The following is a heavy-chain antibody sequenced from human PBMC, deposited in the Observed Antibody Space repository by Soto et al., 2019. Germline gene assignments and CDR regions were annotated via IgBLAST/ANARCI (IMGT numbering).Heavy chain of an antibody. D-gene: IGHD3-10*01. CDR2: ISGSGGST. V-gene: IGHV3-23*01. J-gene: IGHJ6*02. Sequence: GGSLGLSCAASGFTFSSYAMSWVRQAPGKGLEWVSAISGSGGSTYYADSVKGRFTISRDNSKNTLYLQMNSLRAEDTAVYYCAKKTGPPNLWPPYYYGMDVWGQGTTVTVSS. CDR1: GFTFSSYA. CDR3: AKKTGPPNLWPPYYYGMDV.